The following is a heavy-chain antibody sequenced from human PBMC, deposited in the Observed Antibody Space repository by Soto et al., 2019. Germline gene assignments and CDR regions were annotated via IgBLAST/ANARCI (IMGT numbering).Heavy chain of an antibody. J-gene: IGHJ5*02. Sequence: TGGSLRLSCAASGFTFSSYGMHWVRQAPGKGLEWVAVISYDGSNKYYADSVKGRFTISRDNSKNTLYLQMNSLRAEDTAVYYCAKAPLKSGRSTKTGTGTTDWFDPWGQGTLVTVSS. D-gene: IGHD1-1*01. CDR1: GFTFSSYG. CDR2: ISYDGSNK. CDR3: AKAPLKSGRSTKTGTGTTDWFDP. V-gene: IGHV3-30*18.